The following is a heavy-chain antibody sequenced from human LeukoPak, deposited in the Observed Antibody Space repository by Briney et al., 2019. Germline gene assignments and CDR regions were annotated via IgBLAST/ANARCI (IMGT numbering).Heavy chain of an antibody. J-gene: IGHJ4*02. CDR3: ARDDGSYGSGSTFDY. D-gene: IGHD3-10*01. CDR2: MNPNSGNT. V-gene: IGHV1-8*01. Sequence: ASVKVSCKASGYTFTSYDINWVRQATGQGLEWMGWMNPNSGNTGYAQKFQGRVTMTRNTSISTAYMELRSLRSDDTAVYYCARDDGSYGSGSTFDYWGQGTLVIVSS. CDR1: GYTFTSYD.